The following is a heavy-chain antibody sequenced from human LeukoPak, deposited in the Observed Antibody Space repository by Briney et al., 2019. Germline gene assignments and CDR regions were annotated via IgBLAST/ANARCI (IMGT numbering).Heavy chain of an antibody. V-gene: IGHV3-30*18. Sequence: GRSMRLSCAASGFTFSSCGMHWVRQAPGEGLEWVAVITYHGSDKYYADSVKGRFTISRDNSKNTLYLPMNRLRGADRAGYLCAKDRGYYYYNMDVWGQGTTVTVSS. D-gene: IGHD3-10*01. CDR2: ITYHGSDK. CDR1: GFTFSSCG. CDR3: AKDRGYYYYNMDV. J-gene: IGHJ6*02.